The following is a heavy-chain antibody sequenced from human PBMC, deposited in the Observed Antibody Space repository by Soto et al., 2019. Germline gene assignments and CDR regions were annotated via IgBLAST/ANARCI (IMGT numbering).Heavy chain of an antibody. CDR1: GGSFSGYY. J-gene: IGHJ6*03. CDR2: INHSGST. D-gene: IGHD5-12*01. CDR3: ARGRREWLRLSRMDV. Sequence: SETLSLTCAVYGGSFSGYYWSWIRQPPGKGLEWIGEINHSGSTNYNPSLKSRVTISVDTSKNQFSLKLSSVTAADTAVYYCARGRREWLRLSRMDVWGKGTTVTVSS. V-gene: IGHV4-34*01.